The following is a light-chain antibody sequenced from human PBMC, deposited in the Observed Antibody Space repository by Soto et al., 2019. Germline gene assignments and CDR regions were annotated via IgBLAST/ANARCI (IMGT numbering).Light chain of an antibody. J-gene: IGKJ4*01. V-gene: IGKV1-33*01. CDR3: QQYDNLPLT. Sequence: DIQMTQSPSSLSASVGDRVTITCQASQDINNYLNWYQQKPGKAPKLLIYDASNLETGVPSRFSGSGSWTDFTFTISSLQPEDIATYYCQQYDNLPLTFGGGTKVEIK. CDR2: DAS. CDR1: QDINNY.